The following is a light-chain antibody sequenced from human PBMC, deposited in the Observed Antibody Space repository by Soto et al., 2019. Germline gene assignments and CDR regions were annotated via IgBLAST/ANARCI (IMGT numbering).Light chain of an antibody. CDR1: QSVSSS. Sequence: EIVVTQSPATLSVSPGERVTLSCRASQSVSSSLAWYQQRPGQAPRLLIYDTSTRAAGIAARFSGSGSGTEFTLTISSLQSEDFAVYYCQQYNNWPQTFGQGTKVDIK. V-gene: IGKV3-15*01. CDR2: DTS. J-gene: IGKJ1*01. CDR3: QQYNNWPQT.